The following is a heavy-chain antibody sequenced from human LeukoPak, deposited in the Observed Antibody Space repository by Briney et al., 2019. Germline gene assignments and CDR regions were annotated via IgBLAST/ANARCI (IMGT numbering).Heavy chain of an antibody. D-gene: IGHD6-6*01. CDR3: AAQHQLVNTFDF. J-gene: IGHJ3*01. CDR1: GGSIRNYY. V-gene: IGHV4-59*01. Sequence: SETLSLTCTVSGGSIRNYYWSWIRQPPGKGLEWIGYIHYTGTTNYNPSLKSRVTLSLETSKNQFSLKVNSVTAADAAVYYCAAQHQLVNTFDFWGQGTMITVSS. CDR2: IHYTGTT.